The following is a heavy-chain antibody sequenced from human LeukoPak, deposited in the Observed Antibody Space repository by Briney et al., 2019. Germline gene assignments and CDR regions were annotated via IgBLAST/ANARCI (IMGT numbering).Heavy chain of an antibody. V-gene: IGHV1-2*02. Sequence: ASVKVSCKASGHTFIGYNMHWVRQAPGQGLEWMGSMNPNDGLTNYAQKFQGRVTMTRDTSISTAYMEMSRLRSDDTAVYYCARVYDRWSGYSSGYYFDYWGQGTLVTVSS. J-gene: IGHJ4*02. D-gene: IGHD3-3*01. CDR1: GHTFIGYN. CDR3: ARVYDRWSGYSSGYYFDY. CDR2: MNPNDGLT.